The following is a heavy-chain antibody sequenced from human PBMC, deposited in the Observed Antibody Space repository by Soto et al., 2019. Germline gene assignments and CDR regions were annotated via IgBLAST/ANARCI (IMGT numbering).Heavy chain of an antibody. CDR2: ISRSSKNI. CDR3: ARARYGDLDIYYFDY. CDR1: GFTFSSYG. J-gene: IGHJ4*02. V-gene: IGHV3-21*01. Sequence: GGSLRLSCAASGFTFSSYGMHWVRQAPGKGLEWVSAISRSSKNIYYADSVKGRFTISRDNAKNSLYLQMNSLRAEDTAVYYCARARYGDLDIYYFDYWGQGTLVTVSS. D-gene: IGHD4-17*01.